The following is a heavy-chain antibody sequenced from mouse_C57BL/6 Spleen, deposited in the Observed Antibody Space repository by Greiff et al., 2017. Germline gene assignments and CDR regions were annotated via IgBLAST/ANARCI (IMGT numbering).Heavy chain of an antibody. CDR2: IRNKANGYTT. CDR3: ASSDCYGSPWYFDV. V-gene: IGHV7-3*01. J-gene: IGHJ1*03. Sequence: EVQLVESGGGLVQPGGSLSLSCAASGFTFTDYYMSWVRQPPGKALEWLGFIRNKANGYTTEYSASVKGRFTISRDNSQSILYLQMSALRAEDSATYCGASSDCYGSPWYFDVWGTGTTVTVSS. CDR1: GFTFTDYY. D-gene: IGHD1-1*01.